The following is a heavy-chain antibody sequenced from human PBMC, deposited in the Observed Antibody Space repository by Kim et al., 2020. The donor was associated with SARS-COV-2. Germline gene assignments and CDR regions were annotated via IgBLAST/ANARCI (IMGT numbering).Heavy chain of an antibody. J-gene: IGHJ4*02. V-gene: IGHV4-34*01. D-gene: IGHD2-15*01. CDR1: GGSFSGYY. CDR2: INHSGST. Sequence: SETLSLTCAVYGGSFSGYYWSWIHQPPGKGLEWIGEINHSGSTNYNPSLKSRVTISVDTSKNQFSLKLSSVTAADTAVYYCVGRCSGGSCYSFRPQPGRYFDYWGQGTLVTVSS. CDR3: VGRCSGGSCYSFRPQPGRYFDY.